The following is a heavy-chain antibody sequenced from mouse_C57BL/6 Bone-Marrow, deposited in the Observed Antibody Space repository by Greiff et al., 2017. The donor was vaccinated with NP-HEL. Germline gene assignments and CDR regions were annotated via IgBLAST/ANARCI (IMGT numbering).Heavy chain of an antibody. CDR2: ISSGSSTI. CDR3: ARNLDLDGFHWYFDV. D-gene: IGHD2-3*01. V-gene: IGHV5-17*01. Sequence: EVKVEESGGGLVKPGGSLKLSCAASGFTFSDYGMHWVRQAPEKGLEWVAYISSGSSTIYYADTVKGRFTISRDNAKNTLFLQMTSLRSEDTAMYYCARNLDLDGFHWYFDVWGTGTTVTVSS. CDR1: GFTFSDYG. J-gene: IGHJ1*03.